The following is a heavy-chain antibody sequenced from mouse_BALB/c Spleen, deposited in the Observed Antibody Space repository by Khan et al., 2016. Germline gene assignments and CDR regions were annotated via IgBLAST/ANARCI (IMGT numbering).Heavy chain of an antibody. D-gene: IGHD1-1*01. J-gene: IGHJ2*01. V-gene: IGHV3-1*02. CDR1: GYSISSGYS. CDR3: TRGEYYGSGY. Sequence: VQLKESGPDLVKPSQSLSLTCTVTGYSISSGYSWHWIRQFPGNKLEWMAYIHYSGSTNYNPSLKSRISITRDTSKNQFFLQLISVTTEDTATYYCTRGEYYGSGYWGQGTTLTVSS. CDR2: IHYSGST.